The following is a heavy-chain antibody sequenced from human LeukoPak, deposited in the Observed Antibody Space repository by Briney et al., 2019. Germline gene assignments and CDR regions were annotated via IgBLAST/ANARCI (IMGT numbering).Heavy chain of an antibody. J-gene: IGHJ4*02. V-gene: IGHV3-30*04. CDR2: ISYDGSNQ. CDR1: GFTFSSYA. CDR3: ARDSRGYSYGYLDY. Sequence: PGRSLRLSCAASGFTFSSYAMHWVRQAPGKGLEWVAVISYDGSNQYYADSVKGRFTISRDNSKNTLYLQMNSLRAEDTAVYYCARDSRGYSYGYLDYWGQGTLVTVSS. D-gene: IGHD5-18*01.